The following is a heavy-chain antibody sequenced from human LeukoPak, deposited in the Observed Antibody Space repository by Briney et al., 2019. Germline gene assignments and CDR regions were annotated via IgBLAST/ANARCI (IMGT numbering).Heavy chain of an antibody. CDR3: ARGPPYCGGDCYYDY. CDR1: GGSISSYY. D-gene: IGHD2-21*02. J-gene: IGHJ4*02. V-gene: IGHV4-59*01. CDR2: IYYSGST. Sequence: PSATLSLTCTVSGGSISSYYWSWIRQPPGKGLEWIGYIYYSGSTNYNPSLKSRVTISVDTSKNQFSLKLSSVTAADTAVYYCARGPPYCGGDCYYDYWGQGTLVTVSS.